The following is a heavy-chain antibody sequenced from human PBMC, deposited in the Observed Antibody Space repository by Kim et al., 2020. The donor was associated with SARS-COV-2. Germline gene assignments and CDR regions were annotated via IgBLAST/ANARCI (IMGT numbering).Heavy chain of an antibody. CDR2: ISGSGGST. CDR3: AKVGAEGIAAAEPRAEYFQH. CDR1: GFTFSSYA. D-gene: IGHD6-13*01. Sequence: GGSLRLSCAASGFTFSSYAMSWVRQAPGKGLEWVSAISGSGGSTYYADSVKGRFTISRDNSKNTLYLQMNSLRAEDTAVYYCAKVGAEGIAAAEPRAEYFQHWGQGTLVTVSS. V-gene: IGHV3-23*01. J-gene: IGHJ1*01.